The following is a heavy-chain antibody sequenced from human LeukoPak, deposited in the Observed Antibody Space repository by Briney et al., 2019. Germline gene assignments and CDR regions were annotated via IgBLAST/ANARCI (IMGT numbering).Heavy chain of an antibody. Sequence: PSETLSLTCTVSGGSISSYYWSWIRQPPGKGLEWIGYIYYSGSTNYKPSLKSRVTISVDTSKNQFSLKLSSVTAADTAVYYCARGTYSNYVDYWGQGTLVTVSS. D-gene: IGHD4-11*01. CDR2: IYYSGST. J-gene: IGHJ4*02. V-gene: IGHV4-59*12. CDR3: ARGTYSNYVDY. CDR1: GGSISSYY.